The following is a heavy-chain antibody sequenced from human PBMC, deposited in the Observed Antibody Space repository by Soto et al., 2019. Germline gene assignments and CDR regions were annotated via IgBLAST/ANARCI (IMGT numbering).Heavy chain of an antibody. D-gene: IGHD3-22*01. V-gene: IGHV3-23*01. CDR3: AKPGRIVVVITPPSF. Sequence: GGSLRLSCAASGFTFSGYAMSWVRQAPGKGLEWVSAISGSGGSTYYADSVKGRFTISRDNSKNTLYLQMNSLRAEDTAVYYCAKPGRIVVVITPPSFWGQGTLVTVSS. J-gene: IGHJ4*02. CDR1: GFTFSGYA. CDR2: ISGSGGST.